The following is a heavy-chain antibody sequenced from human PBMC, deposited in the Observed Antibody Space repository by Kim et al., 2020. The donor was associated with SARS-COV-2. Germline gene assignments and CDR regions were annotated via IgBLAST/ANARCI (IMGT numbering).Heavy chain of an antibody. J-gene: IGHJ6*02. V-gene: IGHV5-51*01. CDR2: IYPGDSDT. D-gene: IGHD5-18*01. CDR3: ARRGGYSYGVYYYYAMDV. CDR1: GYSFTSYW. Sequence: GESLKISCKGSGYSFTSYWIGWVRQMPGKGLEWMGIIYPGDSDTRYSPSFQGQVTISADKSISTAYLQWSSLKASDTAMYYCARRGGYSYGVYYYYAMDVWGQGTTVTVSS.